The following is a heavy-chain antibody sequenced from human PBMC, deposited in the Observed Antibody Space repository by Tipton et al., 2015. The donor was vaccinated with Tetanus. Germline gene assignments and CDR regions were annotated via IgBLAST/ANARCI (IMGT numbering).Heavy chain of an antibody. CDR3: ARGLVASGRRV. J-gene: IGHJ1*01. Sequence: SLRLSCVASGFTFSDYYMTWIRQAPGKGLEWLSYISSSGTTFYYADSVKGRFTISRDNSKNSMYLQMKSLRVEDTAVYFCARGLVASGRRVWGQGTLVSLSS. CDR1: GFTFSDYY. D-gene: IGHD3-9*01. CDR2: ISSSGTTF. V-gene: IGHV3-11*01.